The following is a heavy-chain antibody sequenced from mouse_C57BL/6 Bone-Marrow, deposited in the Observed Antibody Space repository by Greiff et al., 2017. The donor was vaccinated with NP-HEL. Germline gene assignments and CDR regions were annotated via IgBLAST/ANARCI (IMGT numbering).Heavy chain of an antibody. D-gene: IGHD2-2*01. V-gene: IGHV1-69*01. Sequence: QVQLQQSGAELVMPGASVKLSCKASGYTFTSYWMHWVKQRPGQGLEWIGEIDPSDSYTNYNQKFKGKSTLTVDKSSSTAYMQLSSLTSEDSAVYYCARRWLPDYYAMDYWGQGTSVTVSS. CDR2: IDPSDSYT. CDR3: ARRWLPDYYAMDY. J-gene: IGHJ4*01. CDR1: GYTFTSYW.